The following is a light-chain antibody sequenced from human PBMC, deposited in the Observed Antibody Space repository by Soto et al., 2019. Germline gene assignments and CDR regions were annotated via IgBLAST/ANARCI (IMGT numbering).Light chain of an antibody. CDR2: DAS. J-gene: IGKJ1*01. CDR3: QQRSNWPPWT. CDR1: QSVSSY. Sequence: EIVLTQSPATLSLSPGERATLSCRASQSVSSYLAWYQQKPGQAPRLLIYDASNRATGIPARFSGSGSGTGFTLTISSLEPEDFAVYYCQQRSNWPPWTFGQGTKVETK. V-gene: IGKV3-11*01.